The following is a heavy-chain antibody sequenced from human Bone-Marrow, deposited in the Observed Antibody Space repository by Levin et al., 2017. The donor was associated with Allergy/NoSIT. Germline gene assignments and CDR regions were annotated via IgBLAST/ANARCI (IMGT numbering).Heavy chain of an antibody. J-gene: IGHJ4*02. V-gene: IGHV3-66*01. CDR3: AGYGSGSYYNYY. D-gene: IGHD3-10*01. CDR2: IYGGGST. CDR1: GFPVSSNY. Sequence: LSLPCAASGFPVSSNYMSWVRQAPGKGLEWVSVIYGGGSTYYADSVKGRFTISRDNSKNTLYLQMNSLRAEDTAVYYCAGYGSGSYYNYYWGQGTLVTVSS.